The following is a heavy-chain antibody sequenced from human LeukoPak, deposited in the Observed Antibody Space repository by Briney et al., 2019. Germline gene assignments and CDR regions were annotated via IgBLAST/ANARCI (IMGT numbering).Heavy chain of an antibody. J-gene: IGHJ1*01. CDR3: ARDSGSVAGSPVTGGYLHH. Sequence: ASVKVSCKASGGTFSSYAISWVRQAPGQGLEWMGWINPNSGGTNYAQKFQGRVTMTRDTSISTAYMELSRLRSDDTAVYYCARDSGSVAGSPVTGGYLHHWGQGTLVTVSS. V-gene: IGHV1-2*02. D-gene: IGHD6-19*01. CDR2: INPNSGGT. CDR1: GGTFSSYA.